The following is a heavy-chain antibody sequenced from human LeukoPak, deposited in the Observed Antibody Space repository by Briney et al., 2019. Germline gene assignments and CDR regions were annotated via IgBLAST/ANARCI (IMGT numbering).Heavy chain of an antibody. CDR2: IKQDGSEE. J-gene: IGHJ4*02. D-gene: IGHD2-15*01. V-gene: IGHV3-7*01. CDR3: ARARRYLGYCSGGSCYGYLDY. CDR1: GLTFSSYW. Sequence: PGGSLRLSCAASGLTFSSYWMSWVRQAPGKGLEWVANIKQDGSEEYYVDSVKGRFTISRDNAKNSLYLQMNSLRAEDTAVYYCARARRYLGYCSGGSCYGYLDYWGQGTLVTVSS.